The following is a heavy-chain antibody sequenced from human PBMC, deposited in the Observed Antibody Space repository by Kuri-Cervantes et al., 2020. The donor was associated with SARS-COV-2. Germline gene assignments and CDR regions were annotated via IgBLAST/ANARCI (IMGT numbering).Heavy chain of an antibody. D-gene: IGHD3-22*01. CDR2: ISYDGSTK. CDR3: ARAWDYYDSSGYPY. CDR1: GFTFSNYA. V-gene: IGHV3-30*04. Sequence: GGSLRLSCAASGFTFSNYAMHWVRQAPGKGLEWVAVISYDGSTKYYADSVKGRFTLSRDNAKNSLYLQMNSLRAEDTAVYYCARAWDYYDSSGYPYWGQGTLVTVSS. J-gene: IGHJ4*02.